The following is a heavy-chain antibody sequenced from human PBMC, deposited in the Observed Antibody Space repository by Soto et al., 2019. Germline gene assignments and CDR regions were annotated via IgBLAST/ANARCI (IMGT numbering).Heavy chain of an antibody. CDR2: XXXKTDVGTT. CDR1: GFTFSNAW. CDR3: TTFQRPTPNRSGGRCYTWSPAFDI. V-gene: IGHV3-15*01. J-gene: IGHJ3*02. D-gene: IGHD2-15*01. Sequence: GGSLRLSCAAXGFTFSNAWMSWVXXXXXXGXXXXXXXXXKTDVGTTDYAAPVKGRFTISRDDSKNTLYLQMNSLKTEDTAVYYCTTFQRPTPNRSGGRCYTWSPAFDIWGQGTMVTVS.